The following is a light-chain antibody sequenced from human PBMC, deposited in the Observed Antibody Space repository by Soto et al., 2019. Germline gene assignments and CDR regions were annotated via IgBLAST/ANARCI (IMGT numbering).Light chain of an antibody. CDR1: QSVSSSY. V-gene: IGKV3-15*01. CDR3: QQYNNWPPIT. Sequence: EIVLTQSPGTLSLSPGERATFSCRASQSVSSSYLAWYQQKPGQAPRLLIYGASTRATGIPARFSGSGSGTEFTLTISSLQSEDFAVYYCQQYNNWPPITFGQGTRLEIK. CDR2: GAS. J-gene: IGKJ5*01.